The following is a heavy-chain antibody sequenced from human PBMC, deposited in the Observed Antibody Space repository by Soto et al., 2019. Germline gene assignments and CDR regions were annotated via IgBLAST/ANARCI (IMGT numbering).Heavy chain of an antibody. J-gene: IGHJ1*01. CDR1: GFSFNTYV. Sequence: MQLEESGGGLAQPGRSLRLSCAASGFSFNTYVMHWVRQAPGKGLEWVAGISHDGSSQHYAGSVKGRFTISRDNSRSTLNLEMNSLTDEDTAVYHCATEDESSGHAGTFHHWGQGTLVTVSS. V-gene: IGHV3-30-3*01. CDR2: ISHDGSSQ. CDR3: ATEDESSGHAGTFHH. D-gene: IGHD3-22*01.